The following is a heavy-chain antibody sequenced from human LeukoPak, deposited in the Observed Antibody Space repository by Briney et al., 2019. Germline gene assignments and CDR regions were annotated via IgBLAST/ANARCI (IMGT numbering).Heavy chain of an antibody. CDR2: IYYSGST. J-gene: IGHJ4*02. CDR3: ARVTGYRIEDYFDY. D-gene: IGHD6-13*01. CDR1: GGSISSSSYY. V-gene: IGHV4-39*07. Sequence: SETLSLTCTVSGGSISSSSYYWGWIRQPPGKGLEWIGSIYYSGSTYYNPSLKSRVTISVDTSKNQFSLKLRSVTAADTAVYYCARVTGYRIEDYFDYWGQGTLVTVSS.